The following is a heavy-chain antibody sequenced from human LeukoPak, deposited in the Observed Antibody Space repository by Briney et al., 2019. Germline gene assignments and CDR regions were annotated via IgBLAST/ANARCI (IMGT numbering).Heavy chain of an antibody. CDR2: IYFSGST. J-gene: IGHJ5*02. Sequence: PSETLSLTCTVSGGSINNYYWSWIRQPPGKGLEWIGYIYFSGSTNYNPSPKSRVTISVDTSKNQFSLKLSSVTAADTAVYYCAGGYCSGGSCWDFDPWGQGTLVTVSS. D-gene: IGHD2-15*01. V-gene: IGHV4-59*01. CDR3: AGGYCSGGSCWDFDP. CDR1: GGSINNYY.